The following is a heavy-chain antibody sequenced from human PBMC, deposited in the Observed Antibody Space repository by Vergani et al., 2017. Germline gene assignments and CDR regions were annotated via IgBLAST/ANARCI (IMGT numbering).Heavy chain of an antibody. CDR2: IYYSDRT. D-gene: IGHD3-10*01. Sequence: QVRLQESGPGLVKPSETLSLTCAVSGTSVSSDDYYWTWIRQPPGKGLEWIGFIYYSDRTFYNPSLRGRLSMSIDTSKNQFSLKLNSVTAADTAVYYCGRVADFYGLGSRLLDLWGQGILVTVSS. J-gene: IGHJ5*02. V-gene: IGHV4-30-4*08. CDR3: GRVADFYGLGSRLLDL. CDR1: GTSVSSDDYY.